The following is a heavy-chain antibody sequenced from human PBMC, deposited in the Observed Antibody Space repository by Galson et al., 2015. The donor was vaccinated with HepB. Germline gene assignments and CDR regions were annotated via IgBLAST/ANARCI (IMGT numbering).Heavy chain of an antibody. CDR1: GFTFSSHA. CDR2: ISGSGGSR. J-gene: IGHJ4*02. D-gene: IGHD6-19*01. CDR3: AKLSYLIAVGFDY. V-gene: IGHV3-23*01. Sequence: SLRLSCAAFGFTFSSHAMSWVRQAPGKGLEWVSGISGSGGSRDYADSVKGRFTISRDNSKNTVYLQMNSLRAEDTAVYYCAKLSYLIAVGFDYWGQGTLVTVSS.